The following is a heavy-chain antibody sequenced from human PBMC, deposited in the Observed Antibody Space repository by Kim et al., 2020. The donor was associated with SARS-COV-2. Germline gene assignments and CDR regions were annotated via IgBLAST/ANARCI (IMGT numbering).Heavy chain of an antibody. CDR1: GFTFSSYA. Sequence: GGSLRLSCAASGFTFSSYAMSWVRQAPGKGLEWVSAISGSGGSTYYADSVKGRFTISRDNSKNTLYLQMNSLRAEDTAVYYCANGIAAANESFQHWGQGTPFTLSS. CDR2: ISGSGGST. J-gene: IGHJ1*01. D-gene: IGHD6-13*01. CDR3: ANGIAAANESFQH. V-gene: IGHV3-23*01.